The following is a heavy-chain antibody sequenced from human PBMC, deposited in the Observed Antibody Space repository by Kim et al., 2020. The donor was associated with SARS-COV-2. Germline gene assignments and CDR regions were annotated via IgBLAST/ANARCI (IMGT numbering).Heavy chain of an antibody. Sequence: GGSLRLSCAASGFTFSNAWMSWVRQAPGKGLEWVGRIKSKTDGGTTDYAAPVKGRFTISRDDSKNTLYLQMNSLKTEDTAVYYCTTDIHLYYYGMDVWGQGTTVTVSS. D-gene: IGHD5-18*01. V-gene: IGHV3-15*01. CDR3: TTDIHLYYYGMDV. CDR1: GFTFSNAW. J-gene: IGHJ6*02. CDR2: IKSKTDGGTT.